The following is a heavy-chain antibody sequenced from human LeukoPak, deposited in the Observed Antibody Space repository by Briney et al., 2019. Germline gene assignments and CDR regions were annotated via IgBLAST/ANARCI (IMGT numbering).Heavy chain of an antibody. D-gene: IGHD2-15*01. CDR1: GGSITTGAYY. J-gene: IGHJ4*02. CDR2: IYYRGST. CDR3: ARGRWYFDY. V-gene: IGHV4-31*03. Sequence: SETLSLTCTVSGGSITTGAYYWSWIRQHPGKGLEWIGYIYYRGSTYYNPSLKRRVTISVDTSKNHFSLKLSSVTAADTAVYYCARGRWYFDYWGQGTLVTVSS.